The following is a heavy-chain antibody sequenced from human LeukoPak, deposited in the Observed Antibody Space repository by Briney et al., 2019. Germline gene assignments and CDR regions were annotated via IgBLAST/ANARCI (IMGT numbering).Heavy chain of an antibody. Sequence: SETLSLTCTVSGGSISSSSYYWGWIRQPPGKGLEWIGSIYYSGSTYYNPSLKSRVTISVDTSKNQFSLKLSSVTVADTAVYYCARHVPYQLHNYYYYYGMDVWGQGTTVTVSS. CDR3: ARHVPYQLHNYYYYYGMDV. J-gene: IGHJ6*02. CDR2: IYYSGST. V-gene: IGHV4-39*01. CDR1: GGSISSSSYY. D-gene: IGHD2-2*01.